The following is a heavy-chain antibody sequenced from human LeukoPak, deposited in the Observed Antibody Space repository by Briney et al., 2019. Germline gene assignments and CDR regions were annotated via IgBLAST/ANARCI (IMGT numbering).Heavy chain of an antibody. D-gene: IGHD3-3*01. CDR1: GGSISSYY. V-gene: IGHV4-59*01. Sequence: SETLSLTCTVSGGSISSYYWSWIRQPPGKGLERIGYIYYSGSTNYNPSLKSRVTISVDTSKNQFSLKLSSVTAADTAVYYCARAPITIFGVVMRFDYWGQGTLVTVSS. CDR2: IYYSGST. CDR3: ARAPITIFGVVMRFDY. J-gene: IGHJ4*02.